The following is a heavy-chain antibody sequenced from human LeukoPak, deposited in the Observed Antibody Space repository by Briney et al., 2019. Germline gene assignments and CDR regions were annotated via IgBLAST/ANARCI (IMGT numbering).Heavy chain of an antibody. CDR1: GFTFSNAW. D-gene: IGHD3-22*01. CDR3: TTGLTYYYDSSGYYFDY. V-gene: IGHV3-15*01. J-gene: IGHJ4*02. CDR2: IKSKTDGGTT. Sequence: PGGSLRLSCAASGFTFSNAWMSWVRQAPGKGLEWVGRIKSKTDGGTTDYAAPVKGRFTISGDDSKNTLYLQMNSLKTEDTAVYYCTTGLTYYYDSSGYYFDYWGQGTLVTVSS.